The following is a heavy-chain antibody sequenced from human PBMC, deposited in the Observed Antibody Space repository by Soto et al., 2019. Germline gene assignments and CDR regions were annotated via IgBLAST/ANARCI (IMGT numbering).Heavy chain of an antibody. Sequence: QVQLVESGGGVVQPGRSLRLSCAASGFTFSSYGMHWVRQAPGKGLEWVAVISYDGSNKYYADSVKGRFTISRDNSKNTLYLQMNSLRAEDTAVYYCAKSQYLVGDYVGSYFDYWGQGTLVTVSS. J-gene: IGHJ4*02. CDR1: GFTFSSYG. V-gene: IGHV3-30*18. CDR3: AKSQYLVGDYVGSYFDY. CDR2: ISYDGSNK. D-gene: IGHD4-17*01.